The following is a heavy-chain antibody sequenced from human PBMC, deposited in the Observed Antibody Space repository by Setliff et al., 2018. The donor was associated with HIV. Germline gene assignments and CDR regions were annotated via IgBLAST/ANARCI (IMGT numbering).Heavy chain of an antibody. Sequence: SETLSLTCAVYGGSFSGYYWSWIRQSPGKGLEWIGEINHSGRTYYNPSLKSRVTISVDTSEIQFSLKLSSVTAADTAVYYCARYCGGDCYPSAYYMDVWGKGTTVTVSS. CDR3: ARYCGGDCYPSAYYMDV. V-gene: IGHV4-34*09. D-gene: IGHD2-21*01. CDR2: INHSGRT. CDR1: GGSFSGYY. J-gene: IGHJ6*03.